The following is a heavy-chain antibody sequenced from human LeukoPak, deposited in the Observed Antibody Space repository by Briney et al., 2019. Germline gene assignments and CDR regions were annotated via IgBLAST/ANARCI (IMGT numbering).Heavy chain of an antibody. CDR1: GFTFDDYA. V-gene: IGHV3-9*01. CDR3: ARFISPFDYYDSSGYYSGYYYYYGMDV. Sequence: GRSLRLSCAASGFTFDDYAMHWVRQAPGKGLERVSGISWNSGSIGYADSVKGRFTISRDNAKNSLYLQMNSLRAEDTAVYYCARFISPFDYYDSSGYYSGYYYYYGMDVWGQGTTVTVSS. J-gene: IGHJ6*02. D-gene: IGHD3-22*01. CDR2: ISWNSGSI.